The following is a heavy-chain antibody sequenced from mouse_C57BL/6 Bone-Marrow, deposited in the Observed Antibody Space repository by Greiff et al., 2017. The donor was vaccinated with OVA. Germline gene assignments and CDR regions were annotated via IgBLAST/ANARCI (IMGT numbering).Heavy chain of an antibody. CDR1: GYTFTSYW. J-gene: IGHJ1*03. D-gene: IGHD1-1*01. CDR2: IYPGNSDT. Sequence: EVKLVESGTVLARPGASVKMSCKTSGYTFTSYWMHGVKQRPGQGLEWIGAIYPGNSDTSYNQKFKGKAKLTAVTSASTAYMELSSLTNEDSAVYYCTRGDSYYYGSSYYWYFDVWGTGTTVTVSS. V-gene: IGHV1-5*01. CDR3: TRGDSYYYGSSYYWYFDV.